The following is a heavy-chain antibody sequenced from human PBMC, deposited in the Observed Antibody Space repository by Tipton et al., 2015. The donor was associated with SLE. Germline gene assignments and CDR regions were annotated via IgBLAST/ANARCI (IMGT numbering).Heavy chain of an antibody. CDR3: TRDRRRYYGSGTYFTAPYHYYYYMDV. V-gene: IGHV3-49*04. D-gene: IGHD3-10*01. CDR1: GFTFRDYG. CDR2: IRSRSYGATT. Sequence: SLRLSCIGSGFTFRDYGMSWVRQAPGKGLEWVGFIRSRSYGATTEYAASVKGRFSISRDDSKSTAYLQMDSLKTEDTAVYYCTRDRRRYYGSGTYFTAPYHYYYYMDVWGKGTTVAVSS. J-gene: IGHJ6*03.